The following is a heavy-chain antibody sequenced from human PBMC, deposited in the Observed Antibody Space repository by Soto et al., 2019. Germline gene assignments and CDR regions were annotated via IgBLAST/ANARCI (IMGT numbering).Heavy chain of an antibody. Sequence: GGALKLSCAASGFTFSSHWMHWVRLVPCKGLAWVSRINTDGSATNYADSVEGRFTISRDNAKNTLYLQMTGLRVEDTALYYCAREFDFDWLLSGFSSNFDHWGQGTLVTVSS. CDR3: AREFDFDWLLSGFSSNFDH. D-gene: IGHD3-9*01. CDR1: GFTFSSHW. J-gene: IGHJ4*02. V-gene: IGHV3-74*01. CDR2: INTDGSAT.